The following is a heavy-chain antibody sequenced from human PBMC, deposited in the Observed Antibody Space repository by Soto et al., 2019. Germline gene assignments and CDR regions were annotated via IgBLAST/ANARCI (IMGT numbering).Heavy chain of an antibody. J-gene: IGHJ6*02. CDR3: ARVDTTNYYYGMDV. Sequence: ASVKVSLEACGGTFSSYAMRWVRQAPGQGLEWMGGIIPIFGTANYAQKFQGRVTITADKSTSTAYMELSSLRSEDTAVYYCARVDTTNYYYGMDVWGQGTTVTVSS. CDR2: IIPIFGTA. CDR1: GGTFSSYA. D-gene: IGHD5-18*01. V-gene: IGHV1-69*06.